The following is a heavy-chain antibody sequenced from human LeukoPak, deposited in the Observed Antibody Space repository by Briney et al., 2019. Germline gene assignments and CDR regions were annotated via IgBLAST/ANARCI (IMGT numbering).Heavy chain of an antibody. D-gene: IGHD7-27*01. V-gene: IGHV1-2*06. Sequence: ASVKVSCKASGYTFTAYYMHWVRQAPGQGLEWVGRINIHSGGTNYAQTLQGRVTMPRDTSITTSYMELARLTSDEPAVYYCTRDFRHLGMDRFDPWGQGTLVTDSS. J-gene: IGHJ5*02. CDR3: TRDFRHLGMDRFDP. CDR2: INIHSGGT. CDR1: GYTFTAYY.